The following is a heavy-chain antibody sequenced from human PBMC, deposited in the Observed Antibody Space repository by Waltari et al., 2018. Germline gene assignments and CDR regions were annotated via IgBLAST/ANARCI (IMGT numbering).Heavy chain of an antibody. D-gene: IGHD1-26*01. J-gene: IGHJ4*02. CDR1: GYTFTDCS. CDR2: VDPEDGET. CDR3: ATDTGRWELRPY. Sequence: EVQLVQSGAEVKKPGATVKISCKASGYTFTDCSLHWVQQAPGKGLEWMGRVDPEDGETIYAEKFQGRVTITADTSTETAYMELSSLRSEDTAVYYCATDTGRWELRPYWGQGTLVTVSS. V-gene: IGHV1-69-2*01.